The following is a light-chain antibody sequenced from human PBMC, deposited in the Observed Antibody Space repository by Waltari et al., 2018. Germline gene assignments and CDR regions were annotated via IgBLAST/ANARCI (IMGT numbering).Light chain of an antibody. CDR1: SNYVGGYKY. V-gene: IGLV2-14*03. CDR2: DVN. J-gene: IGLJ2*01. CDR3: SSYTSSTSVI. Sequence: QSALTPPAPVSGSPGQSITISCTGTSNYVGGYKYVSWYQQHPGKAPKVLIYDVNNRPSVVSTRISGSKSGNTASLTIAALQAEDEADYFCSSYTSSTSVIFGGGTMMTVL.